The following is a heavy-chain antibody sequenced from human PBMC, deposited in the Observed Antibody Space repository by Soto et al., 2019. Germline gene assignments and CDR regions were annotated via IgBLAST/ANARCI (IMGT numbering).Heavy chain of an antibody. Sequence: SETLSLTCTVSGGSISSGDYYWSWIRQPPGKGLEWIGYIYYSGSTYYNPSLKSRVTISVDTSKNQFSLKLSSVTAADTAVYYCARDNRLTSGYSGFYYYYYGMDVWGQGTTVTVSS. D-gene: IGHD5-12*01. CDR2: IYYSGST. CDR3: ARDNRLTSGYSGFYYYYYGMDV. CDR1: GGSISSGDYY. J-gene: IGHJ6*02. V-gene: IGHV4-30-4*01.